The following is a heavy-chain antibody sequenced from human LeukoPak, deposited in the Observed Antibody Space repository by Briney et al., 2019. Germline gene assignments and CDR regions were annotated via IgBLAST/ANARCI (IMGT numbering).Heavy chain of an antibody. CDR2: IKREGEGRTP. CDR3: ATDRSYYESSGYRPREY. V-gene: IGHV3-15*05. D-gene: IGHD3-22*01. CDR1: GFTFSNTW. Sequence: PGGSLRLSCVASGFTFSNTWMKWVRQTPGKGVEWVGRIKREGEGRTPEYAAPGQGRFARAREEGENRMYVEMNNLRSEHTAVYYCATDRSYYESSGYRPREYWGQGTLVTVSS. J-gene: IGHJ4*02.